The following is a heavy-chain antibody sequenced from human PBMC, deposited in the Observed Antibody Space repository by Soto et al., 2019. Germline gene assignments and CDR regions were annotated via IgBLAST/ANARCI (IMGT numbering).Heavy chain of an antibody. CDR1: GFTFSNYN. D-gene: IGHD4-4*01. CDR2: SSTSGTTI. Sequence: EVQLVESGGGLVQPGGSLRLSCAASGFTFSNYNMNWVRQATGKGLVWVSYSSTSGTTIYYTDSVKGRCTISIDNAKNSLFLLMNNLRDEDTAVYYCARYDYSNYGASDVWGQGTTVTVSS. J-gene: IGHJ6*02. CDR3: ARYDYSNYGASDV. V-gene: IGHV3-48*02.